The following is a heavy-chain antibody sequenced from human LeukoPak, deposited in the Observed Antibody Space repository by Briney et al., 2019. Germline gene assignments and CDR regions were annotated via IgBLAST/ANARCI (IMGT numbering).Heavy chain of an antibody. J-gene: IGHJ4*02. CDR2: INSDGSST. CDR3: AKGPIDGAIDY. Sequence: PGGSLRLSCAASGFTFSSYWMHWVRQAPGKGLVWVSRINSDGSSTSYADSVKGRFTISRDNAKNSLYLQMNSLRAEDTAVYYCAKGPIDGAIDYWGQGTLVTVSS. V-gene: IGHV3-74*01. CDR1: GFTFSSYW. D-gene: IGHD4-17*01.